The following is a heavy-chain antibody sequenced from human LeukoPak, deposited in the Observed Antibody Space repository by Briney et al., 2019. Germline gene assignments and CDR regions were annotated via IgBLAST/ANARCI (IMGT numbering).Heavy chain of an antibody. CDR1: GGSISSYY. CDR2: IYYSGST. J-gene: IGHJ3*02. D-gene: IGHD5-18*01. CDR3: ARRGYSYGPDAFDI. Sequence: PSETLSLTCTVSGGSISSYYWSWIRQPPGKGLEWIGFIYYSGSTNYNPSLKSRVTISVDTSKNQFSLKLSSVTAADTAVYYCARRGYSYGPDAFDIWGQGTLVTVSS. V-gene: IGHV4-59*01.